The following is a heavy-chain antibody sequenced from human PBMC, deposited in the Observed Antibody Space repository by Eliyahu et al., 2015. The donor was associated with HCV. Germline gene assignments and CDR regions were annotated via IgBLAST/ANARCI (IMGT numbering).Heavy chain of an antibody. D-gene: IGHD3-10*01. Sequence: QVQLVESGGGVVQPGRSLRLSCXASGFTFSSYGMHWVRQAPGKGLEWVAVISYDGSNKYYADPVKGRFTISRDNSKNTLYLQMNSLRAEDTAVYYCAKDTAVYGSGSLGYWGQGTLVTVSS. CDR3: AKDTAVYGSGSLGY. J-gene: IGHJ4*02. V-gene: IGHV3-30*18. CDR1: GFTFSSYG. CDR2: ISYDGSNK.